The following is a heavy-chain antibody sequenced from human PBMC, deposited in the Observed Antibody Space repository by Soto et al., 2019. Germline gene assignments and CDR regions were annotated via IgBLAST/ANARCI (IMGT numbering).Heavy chain of an antibody. CDR3: AAGTPAAGREWGYYYYGMDV. Sequence: ASVKVSCKVSGYTLTELSMHWVRQAPGKGLEWMGGFDPEDGETIYAQKFQGRVTMTEDTSTDTAYMELSSLRSEDTAVYYCAAGTPAAGREWGYYYYGMDVWGQGTTVTVSS. V-gene: IGHV1-24*01. CDR2: FDPEDGET. CDR1: GYTLTELS. J-gene: IGHJ6*02. D-gene: IGHD6-13*01.